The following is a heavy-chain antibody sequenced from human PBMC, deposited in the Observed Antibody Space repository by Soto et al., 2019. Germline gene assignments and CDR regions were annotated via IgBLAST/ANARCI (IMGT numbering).Heavy chain of an antibody. CDR2: IYYSGET. V-gene: IGHV4-59*01. J-gene: IGHJ6*02. CDR1: GDSISRYY. D-gene: IGHD3-10*01. Sequence: QVQLQESGPGLVKPSETLSLTCTVSGDSISRYYWSWIRLSPGKGLEWIGYIYYSGETNYNPSVKSRVTISVDGTKTQFSPKLSSVTAADTAVYYCARDQGGEFLKGSGMDVWGQGTTVTVSS. CDR3: ARDQGGEFLKGSGMDV.